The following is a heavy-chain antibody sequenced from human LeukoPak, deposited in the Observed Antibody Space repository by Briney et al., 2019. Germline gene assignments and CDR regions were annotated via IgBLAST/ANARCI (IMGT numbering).Heavy chain of an antibody. V-gene: IGHV6-1*01. J-gene: IGHJ3*01. CDR3: ARGTNSTFDV. D-gene: IGHD1-7*01. CDR1: GDSVSSNSVA. CDR2: AYSRSRGGR. Sequence: SQTLSLTCAISGDSVSSNSVAWNWIRQSPSRGLEWLGGAYSRSRGGRDYAISVRSRINVDTDTSRNRFSLQLSSVTPEDTAVYYCARGTNSTFDVWGQGTMVTVSS.